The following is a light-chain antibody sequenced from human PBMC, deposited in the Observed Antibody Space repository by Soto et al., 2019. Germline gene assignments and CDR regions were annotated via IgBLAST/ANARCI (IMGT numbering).Light chain of an antibody. CDR3: QQSYSIPIT. CDR1: PSIGTY. V-gene: IGKV1-39*01. CDR2: AAS. J-gene: IGKJ5*01. Sequence: DIQMTQSPSSLSASVGDRVTITCRASPSIGTYLNWYQHKLGKAPKLLIYAASSLQGGLPSRFTGSGSGTDFTHTINSLQPEDFATYFCQQSYSIPITFGQGTRLEIK.